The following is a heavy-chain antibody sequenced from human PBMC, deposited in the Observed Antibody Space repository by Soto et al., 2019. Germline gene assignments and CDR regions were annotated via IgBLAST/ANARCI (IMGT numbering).Heavy chain of an antibody. Sequence: QVQLVQSGAEVRKPGASVKVSCKTSGYTFTDYDINWVRQAPGQGLEWVGRMNPNSGRTDYAQKLEGRVTMTRDISISTAYMELSSLVYDDTAFYFCSTWGRNGWYTGFFWGQGTLVTVSS. J-gene: IGHJ4*02. CDR1: GYTFTDYD. D-gene: IGHD6-19*01. V-gene: IGHV1-8*02. CDR2: MNPNSGRT. CDR3: STWGRNGWYTGFF.